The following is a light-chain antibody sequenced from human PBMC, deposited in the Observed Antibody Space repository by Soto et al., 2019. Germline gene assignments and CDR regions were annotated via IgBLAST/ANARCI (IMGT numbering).Light chain of an antibody. Sequence: QSALTQPPSVSGAPGQSVTISCTGNNSNIGSDYGLHWYQQIPGLAPQLLIYGDNNRPSGVPDRFSGSKSGSSASLAITGLQAEYEADYYCQSYDSVLSASVFGGGTKLTVL. CDR1: NSNIGSDYG. V-gene: IGLV1-40*01. CDR3: QSYDSVLSASV. CDR2: GDN. J-gene: IGLJ3*02.